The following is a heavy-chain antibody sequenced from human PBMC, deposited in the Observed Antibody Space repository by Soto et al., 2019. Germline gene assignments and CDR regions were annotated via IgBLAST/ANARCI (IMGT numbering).Heavy chain of an antibody. D-gene: IGHD1-20*01. CDR1: GDSVSSNSAA. Sequence: SQTLSLTCAISGDSVSSNSAAWNWIRQSPSRGLEWLGRTYSRSKWYNDYAVSVKSRITINPDTSKNQFSLQLNSVTPEDTAVYYCARERVNNWNYYYYYGMDVWGQGTTVTVSS. CDR2: TYSRSKWYN. V-gene: IGHV6-1*01. CDR3: ARERVNNWNYYYYYGMDV. J-gene: IGHJ6*02.